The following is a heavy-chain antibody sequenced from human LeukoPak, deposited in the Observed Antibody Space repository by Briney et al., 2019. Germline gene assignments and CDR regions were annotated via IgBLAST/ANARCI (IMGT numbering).Heavy chain of an antibody. V-gene: IGHV3-33*01. D-gene: IGHD6-19*01. CDR1: GFTFSSYG. CDR2: IWYDESNK. CDR3: ARDGDSSGFYYYYGMDV. J-gene: IGHJ6*02. Sequence: PGGSLRLSCAASGFTFSSYGMHWVRQAPGKGLEWVAVIWYDESNKYYADSVKGRFTISRDNSKNTLYLQMNSLRAEDTAVYYCARDGDSSGFYYYYGMDVWGQGTTVTVSS.